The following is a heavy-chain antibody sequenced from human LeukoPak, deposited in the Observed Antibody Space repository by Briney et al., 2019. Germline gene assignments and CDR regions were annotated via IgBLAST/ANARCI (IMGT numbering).Heavy chain of an antibody. J-gene: IGHJ3*02. CDR2: ISYIGST. Sequence: PSETLSLTCAVSDDSFSNHYWTWIRQPPGKGLEWIGYISYIGSTNYNPSLKSRVTISIDTSKNQFSLKLTSVTAADTAVYYCARDLVTVTKGFDIWGQGTVVSVSS. CDR1: DDSFSNHY. CDR3: ARDLVTVTKGFDI. V-gene: IGHV4-59*11. D-gene: IGHD4-17*01.